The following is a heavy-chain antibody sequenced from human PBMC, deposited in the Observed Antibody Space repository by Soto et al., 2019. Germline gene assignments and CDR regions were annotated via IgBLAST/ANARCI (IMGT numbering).Heavy chain of an antibody. D-gene: IGHD5-18*01. CDR3: ARGGGLWLNYFDY. Sequence: GASVKVSCKASGYTFTSYAMHWVRQAPGQRLEWTGWINAGNGNTKYSQKFQGRVTITRDTSASTAYMELSSLRSEDTAVYYCARGGGLWLNYFDYWGQGTLVTVS. J-gene: IGHJ4*02. CDR1: GYTFTSYA. V-gene: IGHV1-3*01. CDR2: INAGNGNT.